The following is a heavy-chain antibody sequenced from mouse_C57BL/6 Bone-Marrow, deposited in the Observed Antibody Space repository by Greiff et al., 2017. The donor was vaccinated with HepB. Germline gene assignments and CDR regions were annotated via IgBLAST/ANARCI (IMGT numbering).Heavy chain of an antibody. CDR1: GYTFTSYW. V-gene: IGHV1-50*01. Sequence: QVQLQQPGAELVKPGASVKLSCKASGYTFTSYWMQWVKQRPGQGLEWIGEIDPSDSYTNYNQKFKGKATLTVDTSSSTAYMQLSSLTSEDSAVYYCARRDSYGSSYGYFDVWGTGTTVTVSS. CDR2: IDPSDSYT. J-gene: IGHJ1*03. D-gene: IGHD1-1*01. CDR3: ARRDSYGSSYGYFDV.